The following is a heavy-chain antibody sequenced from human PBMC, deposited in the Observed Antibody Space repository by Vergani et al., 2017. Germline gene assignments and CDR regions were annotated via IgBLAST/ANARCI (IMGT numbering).Heavy chain of an antibody. CDR1: GGSISSYY. CDR3: ARSRPYCTSGSCPAI. J-gene: IGHJ4*02. CDR2: IHPGGST. V-gene: IGHV4-4*09. Sequence: QVQLQESGPGLVKPSETLSLTCTVSGGSISSYYWSWIRQPPGKGLEWIGHIHPGGSTDLNPSFKSRVSISVDTSKSQFSLKLNSVTVADTAVYYCARSRPYCTSGSCPAIWGQGTLVTVSS. D-gene: IGHD2-15*01.